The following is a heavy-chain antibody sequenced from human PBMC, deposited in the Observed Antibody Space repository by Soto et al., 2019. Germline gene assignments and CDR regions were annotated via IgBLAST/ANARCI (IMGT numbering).Heavy chain of an antibody. CDR3: AREKVTMVRGDYYGMDV. V-gene: IGHV3-33*01. CDR1: GFTFSSYG. Sequence: SLRLSCAASGFTFSSYGMHWVRQAPGKGLEWVAVIWYDGSNKYYADSVKGRFTISRDNSKNTLYLQMNSLRAEDTAVYYCAREKVTMVRGDYYGMDVWGQGTTVTVSS. CDR2: IWYDGSNK. D-gene: IGHD3-10*01. J-gene: IGHJ6*02.